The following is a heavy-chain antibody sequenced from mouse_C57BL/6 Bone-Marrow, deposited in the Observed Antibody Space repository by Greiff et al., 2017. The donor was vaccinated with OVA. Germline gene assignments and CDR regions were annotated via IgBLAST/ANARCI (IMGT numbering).Heavy chain of an antibody. CDR3: TRGLLPRYSDV. CDR2: IDPESGGT. Sequence: QVQLQQSGAELVRPGASVTLSCKASGYTFTDYEMHWVKQTPVHGLELIGAIDPESGGTAYNQKFMGKAILTADKSSSTAYMEVRSLTSEDSAVYYGTRGLLPRYSDVWGTGTTVTVSS. CDR1: GYTFTDYE. V-gene: IGHV1-15*01. D-gene: IGHD2-1*01. J-gene: IGHJ1*03.